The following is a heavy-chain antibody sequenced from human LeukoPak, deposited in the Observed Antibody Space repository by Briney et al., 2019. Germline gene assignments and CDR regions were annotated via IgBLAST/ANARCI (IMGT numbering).Heavy chain of an antibody. Sequence: SETLSLTCTVSGGSISSYYWSWIRQPPGKGLEWVGYIYYSGSTNYNPSLKSRVTISVDTSKNQFSLKLSSVTAADTAGYYCARDHLWFGEPYPHYWGQGTLVTVSS. CDR3: ARDHLWFGEPYPHY. CDR2: IYYSGST. V-gene: IGHV4-59*01. J-gene: IGHJ4*02. D-gene: IGHD3-10*01. CDR1: GGSISSYY.